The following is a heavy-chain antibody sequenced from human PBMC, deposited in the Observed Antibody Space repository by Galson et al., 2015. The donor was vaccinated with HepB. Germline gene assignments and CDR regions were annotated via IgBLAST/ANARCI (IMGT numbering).Heavy chain of an antibody. D-gene: IGHD3-22*01. CDR2: INAGNGNT. CDR3: AREYYYDSSGLGY. J-gene: IGHJ4*02. CDR1: GYTVTSYA. V-gene: IGHV1-3*01. Sequence: SVKVSCKASGYTVTSYAMHWVRQAPGQRLEWMGWINAGNGNTKYSQKFQGRVTITRDTSASTAYMELSSLRSEDTAVYYCAREYYYDSSGLGYWGQGTLVTVSS.